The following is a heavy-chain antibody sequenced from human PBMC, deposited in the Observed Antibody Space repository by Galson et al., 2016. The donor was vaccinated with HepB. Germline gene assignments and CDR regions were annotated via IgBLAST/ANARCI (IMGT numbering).Heavy chain of an antibody. J-gene: IGHJ4*02. V-gene: IGHV1-3*01. CDR2: FHPGDGGT. CDR3: ARQFPGVQWDF. D-gene: IGHD2-8*01. CDR1: GYTFPAYT. Sequence: SVKVSCKASGYTFPAYTIHCVRQAPGQRLEWMGWFHPGDGGTKYFPKFEGRATFSGDTSASTAYLELDSLRSEDTAVYCCARQFPGVQWDFWGQGSLVTVSS.